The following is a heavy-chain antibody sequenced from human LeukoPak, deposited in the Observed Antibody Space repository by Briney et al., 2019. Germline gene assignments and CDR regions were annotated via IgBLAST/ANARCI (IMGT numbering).Heavy chain of an antibody. CDR3: ARSRWLAAAGFDY. Sequence: GGSLRLSCAASGITFSSYSMNWVRQAPGKGLEWVSSISSSSYIYYADSVKGRFTISRDNAKNSLYLQMNSLRAEDTPVYYCARSRWLAAAGFDYWGQGTLVTVSS. CDR1: GITFSSYS. CDR2: ISSSSYI. V-gene: IGHV3-21*01. D-gene: IGHD6-13*01. J-gene: IGHJ4*02.